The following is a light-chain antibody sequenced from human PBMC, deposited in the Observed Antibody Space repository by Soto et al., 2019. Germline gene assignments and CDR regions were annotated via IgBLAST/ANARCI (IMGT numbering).Light chain of an antibody. CDR1: QSLQHSNGYNY. Sequence: DIVMTQSPLSLPVTPGEPASISCRSSQSLQHSNGYNYLDWYLQKPGQSPQILIYLASNRASGVPDRFSGSGSGTDFTLKIHRVEAEDVGVYYCMQALHTPTFGQGTKVEIK. CDR3: MQALHTPT. CDR2: LAS. V-gene: IGKV2-28*01. J-gene: IGKJ1*01.